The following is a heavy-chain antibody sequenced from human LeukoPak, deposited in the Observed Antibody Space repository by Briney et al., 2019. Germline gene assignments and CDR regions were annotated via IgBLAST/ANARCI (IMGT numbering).Heavy chain of an antibody. CDR2: ISSSSSYI. CDR3: ARMAPIVVVPAAQYYFDY. V-gene: IGHV3-21*01. J-gene: IGHJ4*02. CDR1: GFTFSSYS. D-gene: IGHD2-2*01. Sequence: PGGSLRLSCAASGFTFSSYSMNWVRQAPGKGLEWVSSISSSSSYIYYADSVKGRFTISRDNAKNSLYLQMNSLRAEDTAVYYCARMAPIVVVPAAQYYFDYWGQGTLVAVSS.